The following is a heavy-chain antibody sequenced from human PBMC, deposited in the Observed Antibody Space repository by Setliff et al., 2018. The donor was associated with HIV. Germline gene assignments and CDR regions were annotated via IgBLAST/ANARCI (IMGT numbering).Heavy chain of an antibody. D-gene: IGHD3-22*01. Sequence: GGSLRLSCTASGSTFSTYAMSWVRQAPGKGLEWVSVISGSGGSTYYADSVKGRFTISRDNSKNTLYLQMNSLRAEDTAVYYCAKDLYYYDDSGYYDAFDIWGQGTLVTVSS. V-gene: IGHV3-23*01. CDR2: ISGSGGST. CDR1: GSTFSTYA. CDR3: AKDLYYYDDSGYYDAFDI. J-gene: IGHJ3*02.